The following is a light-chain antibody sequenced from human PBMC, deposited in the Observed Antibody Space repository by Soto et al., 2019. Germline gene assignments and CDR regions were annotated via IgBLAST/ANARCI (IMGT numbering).Light chain of an antibody. CDR3: QQYNGYSRT. V-gene: IGKV1D-16*01. CDR1: QDISRW. J-gene: IGKJ1*01. Sequence: DIRMTQSPSSVSASVGDRITITCRASQDISRWLAWYQQKPGRAPNLLIYTASTLESGVPSRFSGSGSGTEFTLTISSLQPDDFATYYCQQYNGYSRTFGQGTKVEIK. CDR2: TAS.